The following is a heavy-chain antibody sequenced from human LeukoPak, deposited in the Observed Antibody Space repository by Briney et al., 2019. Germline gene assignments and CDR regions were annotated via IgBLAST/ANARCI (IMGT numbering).Heavy chain of an antibody. Sequence: LSLTCAVYGGSFSDYYWSWIRQPPGKGLEWVSSISFSGTYIYYADSLKGRITISRDNARRSLFLQMSSLRADDTAVYYCARPRAPVTRISSFDIWGQGTMVTVSS. CDR2: ISFSGTYI. J-gene: IGHJ3*02. D-gene: IGHD4-17*01. V-gene: IGHV3-11*04. CDR3: ARPRAPVTRISSFDI. CDR1: GGSFSDYY.